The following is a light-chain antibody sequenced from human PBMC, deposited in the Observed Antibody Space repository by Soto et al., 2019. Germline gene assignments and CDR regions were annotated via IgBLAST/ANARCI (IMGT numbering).Light chain of an antibody. CDR3: SAYAGSNNLV. J-gene: IGLJ3*02. Sequence: QSVLTQPPSASGSPGQSVTISCTGTSRDVGGYNYVSWYQQHPGNAPQLMIYEVSKRPSGVPDRFSGSKSGNTASLTVSGLQAEDEADYYCSAYAGSNNLVFGGGTQLTVL. CDR2: EVS. CDR1: SRDVGGYNY. V-gene: IGLV2-8*01.